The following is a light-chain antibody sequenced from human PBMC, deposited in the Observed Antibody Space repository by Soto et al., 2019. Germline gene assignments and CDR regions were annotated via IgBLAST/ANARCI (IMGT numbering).Light chain of an antibody. CDR2: AAS. J-gene: IGKJ4*01. Sequence: DIQMTQSPSSVSASVGDRITITCRASQGISSWLAWYQQKPGKAPKLLIYAASSLQSGVPSRFSGSGSGTDFALTITSLQAEDFATYYCQQLRMYPSTFGGGTKVDIK. CDR3: QQLRMYPST. V-gene: IGKV1-12*01. CDR1: QGISSW.